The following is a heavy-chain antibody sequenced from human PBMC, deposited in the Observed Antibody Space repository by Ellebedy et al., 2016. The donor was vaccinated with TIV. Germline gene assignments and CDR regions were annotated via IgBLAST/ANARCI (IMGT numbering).Heavy chain of an antibody. CDR3: ARSSSGSYMYNYYYYYYMDV. D-gene: IGHD1-26*01. Sequence: GGSLRLSXAASGFTFSSYGMHWVRQAPGKGLEWVAVISYDGSNKYYADSVKGRFTISRDNSKNTLYLQMNSLRAEDTAVYYCARSSSGSYMYNYYYYYYMDVWGKGTTVTVSS. CDR1: GFTFSSYG. J-gene: IGHJ6*03. V-gene: IGHV3-33*05. CDR2: ISYDGSNK.